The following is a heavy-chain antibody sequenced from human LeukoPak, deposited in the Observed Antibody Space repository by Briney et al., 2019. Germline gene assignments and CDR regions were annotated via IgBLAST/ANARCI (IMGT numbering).Heavy chain of an antibody. V-gene: IGHV3-23*01. J-gene: IGHJ6*03. Sequence: PGGSLRLSCAASGFTFSSYGMSWVRQAPGKGLEWVSAISGSGGSTYYADSVKGRFTISRDNSKNTLYLQMNSLRAEDTAVYYCAKDNGLLWFVLPEYYMDVWGKGTTVTISS. D-gene: IGHD3-10*01. CDR2: ISGSGGST. CDR1: GFTFSSYG. CDR3: AKDNGLLWFVLPEYYMDV.